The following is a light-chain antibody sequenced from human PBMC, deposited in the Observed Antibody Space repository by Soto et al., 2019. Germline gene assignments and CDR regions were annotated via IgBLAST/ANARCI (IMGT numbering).Light chain of an antibody. V-gene: IGKV3-20*01. CDR3: QQYGSSRT. CDR1: QSVSSSY. J-gene: IGKJ1*01. CDR2: GAS. Sequence: EIVLTQSPGTLSLSPGERATLSCRASQSVSSSYLAWYQQKPGQAPRLLIYGASSRATGIPDRFSGSGSGTDFPLTISRLEPEDFAVYYWQQYGSSRTFGQGTKVEIK.